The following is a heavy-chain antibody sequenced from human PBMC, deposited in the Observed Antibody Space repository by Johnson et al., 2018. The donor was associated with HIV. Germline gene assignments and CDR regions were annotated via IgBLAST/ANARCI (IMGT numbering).Heavy chain of an antibody. CDR1: GFTVSSNY. Sequence: VLLVESGGGLVQPGGSLRLSCAASGFTVSSNYMSWVRQAPGKGLEWVSVIYSGGSTYYADSVTGRFTISRDNSKNTLYLQMNSLRAEDTAVYYCASFAAAGDAFDIWGQGTMVTVSS. CDR2: IYSGGST. V-gene: IGHV3-66*01. D-gene: IGHD6-13*01. CDR3: ASFAAAGDAFDI. J-gene: IGHJ3*02.